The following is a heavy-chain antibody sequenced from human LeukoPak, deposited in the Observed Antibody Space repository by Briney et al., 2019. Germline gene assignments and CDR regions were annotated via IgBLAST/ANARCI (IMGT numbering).Heavy chain of an antibody. Sequence: PGGSLRLSCAASGFTFSSYEMSWIRQPPGKGLEWIGYVFYSGSTNYNPSLNSRVTISLDTSKTQFSLKLRSVTAADTAVYYCARSYDSTGYYGGIFDSWGQGTLVTVAS. D-gene: IGHD3-22*01. CDR1: GFTFSSYE. CDR3: ARSYDSTGYYGGIFDS. CDR2: VFYSGST. J-gene: IGHJ4*02. V-gene: IGHV4-59*08.